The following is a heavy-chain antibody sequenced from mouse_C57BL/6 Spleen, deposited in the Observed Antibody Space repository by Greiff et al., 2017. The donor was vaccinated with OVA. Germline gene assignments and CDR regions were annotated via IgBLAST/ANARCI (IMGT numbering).Heavy chain of an antibody. CDR3: ARNDYSNYLYAMDY. D-gene: IGHD2-5*01. J-gene: IGHJ4*01. V-gene: IGHV1-50*01. CDR1: GYTFTSYW. CDR2: IDPSDSYT. Sequence: QVHVKQPGAELVKPGASVKLSCKASGYTFTSYWMQWVKQRPGQGLEWIGEIDPSDSYTNYNQKFKGKATLTVDTSSSTAYMQLSSLTSEDSAVYYCARNDYSNYLYAMDYWGQGTSVTVSS.